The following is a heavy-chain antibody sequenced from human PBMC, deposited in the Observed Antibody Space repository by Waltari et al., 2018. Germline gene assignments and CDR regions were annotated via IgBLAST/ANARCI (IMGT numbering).Heavy chain of an antibody. V-gene: IGHV3-7*01. CDR1: GFTFCRYW. CDR3: AKSRGFEY. Sequence: EVQLVESGGGLVQPGGSLRLSCGASGFTFCRYWMSWVRQTPGKGRQWVANRNYDGSQTYYVDSVKGRFTISRDNAKNSVFLQMNSLRVEDTAVYYCAKSRGFEYWGQGALITVSS. J-gene: IGHJ4*02. D-gene: IGHD2-2*01. CDR2: RNYDGSQT.